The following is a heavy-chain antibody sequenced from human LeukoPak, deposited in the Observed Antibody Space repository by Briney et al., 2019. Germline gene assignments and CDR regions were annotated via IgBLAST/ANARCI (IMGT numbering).Heavy chain of an antibody. CDR1: GGTFSSYA. CDR2: IIPILGIA. CDR3: ARDVRSGWYPTHY. D-gene: IGHD6-19*01. J-gene: IGHJ4*02. Sequence: ASVKVSCKASGGTFSSYAISWVRQAPGQGLEWMGRIIPILGIANYAQKFQGRVTITADKSTSTAYMELSSLRSEDTAVYYCARDVRSGWYPTHYWGQGTLVTVSS. V-gene: IGHV1-69*04.